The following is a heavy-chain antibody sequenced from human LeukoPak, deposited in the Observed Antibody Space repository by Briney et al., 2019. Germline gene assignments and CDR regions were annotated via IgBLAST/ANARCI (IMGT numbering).Heavy chain of an antibody. CDR3: ARARKYYDFWSGLASV. Sequence: RGGSLTLSCAASGFTFSSYSMNWVRQAPGKGLEWVSSISSSSSYIYYADSVKGRFTISRDNAKNSLYLQMNSLRAEDTAVYYCARARKYYDFWSGLASVWGQGTLVTVSS. CDR1: GFTFSSYS. CDR2: ISSSSSYI. D-gene: IGHD3-3*01. J-gene: IGHJ4*02. V-gene: IGHV3-21*01.